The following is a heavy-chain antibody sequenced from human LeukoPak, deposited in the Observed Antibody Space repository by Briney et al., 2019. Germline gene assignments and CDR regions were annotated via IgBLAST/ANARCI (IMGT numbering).Heavy chain of an antibody. CDR1: GYSFTSYW. D-gene: IGHD2-2*01. CDR3: ARDGYCSSTSCYDHNFLRGYYYYGMDV. V-gene: IGHV5-51*01. CDR2: IYPGDSDT. Sequence: GESLKISCKGSGYSFTSYWIGWVRQMPGKGLEWMGIIYPGDSDTRYSPSFQGQVTISADKSISTAYLQWSSLKASDTAMYHCARDGYCSSTSCYDHNFLRGYYYYGMDVWGQGTTVTVSS. J-gene: IGHJ6*02.